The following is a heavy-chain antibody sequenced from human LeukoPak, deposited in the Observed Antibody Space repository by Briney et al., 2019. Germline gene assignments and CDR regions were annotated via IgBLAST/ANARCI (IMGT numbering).Heavy chain of an antibody. J-gene: IGHJ4*02. V-gene: IGHV1-46*01. CDR1: GYTFTSYY. CDR2: INPSGGST. D-gene: IGHD5-12*01. Sequence: APVKVSCKASGYTFTSYYMHWVRQAPGQGLEWMGIINPSGGSTSYAQKFQGRVTMTRGTSTSTVYMELSSLRSEDTAVYYCARVGVTIVARAPHYYFDYWGQGTLVTVSS. CDR3: ARVGVTIVARAPHYYFDY.